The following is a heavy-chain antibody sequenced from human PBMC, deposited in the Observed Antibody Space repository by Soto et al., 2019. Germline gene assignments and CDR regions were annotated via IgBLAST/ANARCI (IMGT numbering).Heavy chain of an antibody. Sequence: GGSLRLSCAASGFTFSSYGMHWVRQAPGKGLEWVAVIWYDGSNKYYADSVKGRFTISRDNSKNTLYLQMNSLRAEDTAVYYCARDHYGQGSGWFDPWGQGTLVTVSS. D-gene: IGHD4-17*01. CDR2: IWYDGSNK. V-gene: IGHV3-33*01. CDR1: GFTFSSYG. J-gene: IGHJ5*02. CDR3: ARDHYGQGSGWFDP.